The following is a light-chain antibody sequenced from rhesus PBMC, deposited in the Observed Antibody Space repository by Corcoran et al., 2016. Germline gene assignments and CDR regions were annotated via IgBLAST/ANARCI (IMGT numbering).Light chain of an antibody. J-gene: IGKJ1*01. CDR1: ENVTKY. CDR3: QHGYGAQWT. V-gene: IGKV1-74*01. CDR2: KAS. Sequence: DIQMTQSPSSLSASVGDRVTLTCRASENVTKYLDWYQQKPGKAPKLLIYKASTLHFGVPSRFSGSGSGTDDTFTISSLQPEDVATYYCQHGYGAQWTFGQGTKVEIK.